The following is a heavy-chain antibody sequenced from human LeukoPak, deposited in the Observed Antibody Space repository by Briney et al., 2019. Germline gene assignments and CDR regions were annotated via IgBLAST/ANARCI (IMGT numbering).Heavy chain of an antibody. CDR1: GYTLTELS. Sequence: ASVKVSCKVSGYTLTELSMHWVRQAPGKGLEWMGGFDPGDGETIYAQKFQGRVTMTEDTSTDTAYMELSSLRSEDTAVYYCATANSYYYDSSGYLFEYWGQGTLVTVSS. J-gene: IGHJ4*02. V-gene: IGHV1-24*01. D-gene: IGHD3-22*01. CDR2: FDPGDGET. CDR3: ATANSYYYDSSGYLFEY.